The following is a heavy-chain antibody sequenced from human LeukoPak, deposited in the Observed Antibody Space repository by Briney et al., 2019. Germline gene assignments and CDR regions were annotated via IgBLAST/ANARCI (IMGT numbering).Heavy chain of an antibody. CDR3: ARGDSSSSYAFDI. CDR2: IYSSGTT. V-gene: IGHV4-59*01. D-gene: IGHD6-6*01. Sequence: SETLSLTCTVSGGSISSYYWSWIRQPPGRGLEWIGYIYSSGTTSYNPSLKSRVTISVDTSKNQFSLKLSSVTAADTAVYYCARGDSSSSYAFDIWGQGTMVTVSS. J-gene: IGHJ3*02. CDR1: GGSISSYY.